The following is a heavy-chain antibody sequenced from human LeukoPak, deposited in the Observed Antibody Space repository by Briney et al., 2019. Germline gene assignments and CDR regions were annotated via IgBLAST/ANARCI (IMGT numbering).Heavy chain of an antibody. V-gene: IGHV3-30*18. CDR3: AKGLSDY. Sequence: GSLRLSCAASGFTFSSYGMHWVRQAPGKGLEWVAVISYDGSNKYYADSVKGRFTISRDNSKNTLYLQMNSLRAEDTAVYYCAKGLSDYWGQGTLVTVSS. J-gene: IGHJ4*02. CDR2: ISYDGSNK. D-gene: IGHD4/OR15-4a*01. CDR1: GFTFSSYG.